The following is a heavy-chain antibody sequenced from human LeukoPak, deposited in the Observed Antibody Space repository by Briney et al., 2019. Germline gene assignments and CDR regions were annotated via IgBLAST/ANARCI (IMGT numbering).Heavy chain of an antibody. V-gene: IGHV6-1*01. CDR3: ARTLVDYYDISGYSDFDY. Sequence: SQTLSLTCAISGDSVSITSAAWNWIRQSPSRGLEWLGRTYYTSQWHNDYSESVKSRIIISPDTSQNQFSLHLNSVTPEDTAVYYCARTLVDYYDISGYSDFDYWGQGTPITVSS. J-gene: IGHJ4*02. CDR2: TYYTSQWHN. CDR1: GDSVSITSAA. D-gene: IGHD3-22*01.